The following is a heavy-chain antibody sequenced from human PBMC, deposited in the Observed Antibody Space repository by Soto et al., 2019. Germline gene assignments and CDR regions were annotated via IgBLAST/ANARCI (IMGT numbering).Heavy chain of an antibody. D-gene: IGHD4-17*01. V-gene: IGHV4-34*01. CDR3: ARRTYGDYPGWFDP. J-gene: IGHJ5*02. CDR2: INHSGST. CDR1: GGSFSGYY. Sequence: QVQLQQWGAGLLKPSETLSLTCAVYGGSFSGYYWSWIRQPPGKGLEWIGEINHSGSTNYNPSLKSRVTISVDTSKNQFSLKLSSVTAADTAVYYCARRTYGDYPGWFDPWGQGTLVTVSS.